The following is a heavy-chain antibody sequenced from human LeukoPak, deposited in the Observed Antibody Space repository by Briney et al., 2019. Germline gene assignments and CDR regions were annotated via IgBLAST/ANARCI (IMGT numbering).Heavy chain of an antibody. Sequence: PSETLSLTCTVSGGSISSGGYYWSWIRQPPGKGLEWIGEINHSGSTNYNPSLKSRVTISVDTSKNQFSLKLSSVTAADTAVYYCARLIISSSVWRELQTFFYDYWGQGTLVTVSS. CDR1: GGSISSGGYY. D-gene: IGHD1-26*01. CDR2: INHSGST. CDR3: ARLIISSSVWRELQTFFYDY. V-gene: IGHV4-61*08. J-gene: IGHJ4*02.